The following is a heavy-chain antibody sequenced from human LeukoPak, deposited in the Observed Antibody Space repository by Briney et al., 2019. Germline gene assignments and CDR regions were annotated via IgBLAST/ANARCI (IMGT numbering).Heavy chain of an antibody. Sequence: PSETLSLTCAVYGWSFNDYYWNWVRQPPGKGLEWIGEINARGDTNYNSSLKSRVTISVDSSKNQFSLTLTSMIAADTAIYYCARGQVPAARGYNWFDPWGQGTLVTVSS. D-gene: IGHD2-2*01. CDR3: ARGQVPAARGYNWFDP. CDR1: GWSFNDYY. J-gene: IGHJ5*02. CDR2: INARGDT. V-gene: IGHV4-34*01.